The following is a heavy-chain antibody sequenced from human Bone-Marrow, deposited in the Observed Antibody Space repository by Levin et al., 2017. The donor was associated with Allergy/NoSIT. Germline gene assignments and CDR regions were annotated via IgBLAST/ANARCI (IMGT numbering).Heavy chain of an antibody. J-gene: IGHJ2*01. CDR1: GFTFSTYR. D-gene: IGHD5-12*01. CDR3: ARDPGYNGHDWYFDL. Sequence: GGSLRLSCVASGFTFSTYRMHWVRQVPGEGLVWVSRTHSDGGGTSYADSVEGRFTISRDNARNTLYLQMNSLRVDDTAVYYCARDPGYNGHDWYFDLWGRGTLVTVSS. V-gene: IGHV3-74*01. CDR2: THSDGGGT.